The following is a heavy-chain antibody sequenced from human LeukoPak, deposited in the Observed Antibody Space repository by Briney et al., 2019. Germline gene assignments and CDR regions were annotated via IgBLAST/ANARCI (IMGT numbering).Heavy chain of an antibody. J-gene: IGHJ4*02. V-gene: IGHV3-48*01. D-gene: IGHD2-21*01. CDR1: GFTFSSYT. Sequence: GGSLRLSCAASGFTFSSYTMNWVRQAPGKGREWVSHTTSSAKTIYYADSVEGRFTISRDNAKNSLYLQMSSLRAEDTAVYYCARQATCSDNCYYRHFDLWGQGTMVTVSS. CDR3: ARQATCSDNCYYRHFDL. CDR2: TTSSAKTI.